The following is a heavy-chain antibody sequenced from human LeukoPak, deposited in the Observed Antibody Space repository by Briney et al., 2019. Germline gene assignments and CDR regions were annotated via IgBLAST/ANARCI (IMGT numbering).Heavy chain of an antibody. CDR3: ARMAAGIIDP. D-gene: IGHD6-19*01. V-gene: IGHV6-1*01. CDR2: TYYRSKWYN. CDR1: GARFSSNSVT. Sequence: SRTLSLPWAISGARFSSNSVTWIWVRQAPWRGLEWLGMTYYRSKWYNEYGPSVKSRISINPDTSKNQFSLQLNSVTPEDTAVYYCARMAAGIIDPWGQGNLITVSS. J-gene: IGHJ5*02.